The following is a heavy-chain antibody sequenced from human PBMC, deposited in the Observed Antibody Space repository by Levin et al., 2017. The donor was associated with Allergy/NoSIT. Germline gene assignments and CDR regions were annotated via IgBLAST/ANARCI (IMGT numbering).Heavy chain of an antibody. CDR3: ARNLGPYDSSGGYYFDY. V-gene: IGHV3-30*04. J-gene: IGHJ4*02. CDR2: ISYDGSNK. CDR1: GFTFSSYA. Sequence: GGSLRLSCAASGFTFSSYAMHWVRQAPGKGLEWVAVISYDGSNKYYADSVKGRFTISRDNSKNTLYLQMNSLRAEDTAVYYCARNLGPYDSSGGYYFDYWGQGTLVTVSS. D-gene: IGHD3-22*01.